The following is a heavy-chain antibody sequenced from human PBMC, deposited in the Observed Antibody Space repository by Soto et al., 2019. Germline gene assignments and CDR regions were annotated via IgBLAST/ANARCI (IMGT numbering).Heavy chain of an antibody. CDR3: ARHEATYYNFYGMDV. J-gene: IGHJ6*02. CDR2: FHPGESDT. CDR1: GGTFSSYA. V-gene: IGHV5-51*01. Sequence: VASVKVSCKASGGTFSSYAITWVRQKPGKGLEWVGSFHPGESDTRYSPSFQGQVTISADRSLATAYLQWSSLQAADTAIYYCARHEATYYNFYGMDVWGQGTTVTVSS.